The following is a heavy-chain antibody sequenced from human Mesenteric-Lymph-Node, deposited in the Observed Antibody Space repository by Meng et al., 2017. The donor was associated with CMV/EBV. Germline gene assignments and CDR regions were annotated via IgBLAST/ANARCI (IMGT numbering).Heavy chain of an antibody. CDR3: ARGLGYCSSTSCYTIDY. CDR2: IYYSGST. J-gene: IGHJ4*02. D-gene: IGHD2-2*02. CDR1: GGSISSYY. Sequence: SETLSLTCTVSGGSISSYYWSWIRQPPGKGLEWIGYIYYSGSTNYNPSLKSRVTISVDTSKNQFPLKLSSVTAADTAVYYCARGLGYCSSTSCYTIDYWGQGTLVTVSS. V-gene: IGHV4-59*01.